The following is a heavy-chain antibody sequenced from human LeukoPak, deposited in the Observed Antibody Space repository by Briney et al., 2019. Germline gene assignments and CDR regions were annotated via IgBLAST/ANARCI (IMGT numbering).Heavy chain of an antibody. J-gene: IGHJ4*02. CDR1: GFTYSSYA. V-gene: IGHV3-30-3*01. Sequence: GGALILSCACSGFTYSSYAMHWVRQAPGKGLEWVAVVISYGGSKKYYADSVKGRFTISRDNSKNTLYLQMNSLRAEDTAVYYCARDSTDGVIPRELQPPFDYWGQGTLVTIST. CDR2: VISYGGSKK. D-gene: IGHD1-26*01. CDR3: ARDSTDGVIPRELQPPFDY.